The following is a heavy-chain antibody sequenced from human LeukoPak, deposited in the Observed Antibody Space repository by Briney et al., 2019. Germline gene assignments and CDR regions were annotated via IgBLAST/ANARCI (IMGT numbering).Heavy chain of an antibody. V-gene: IGHV4-34*01. D-gene: IGHD6-19*01. CDR2: INHSGST. CDR1: GGSFSGYY. CDR3: ARGRSGWSY. Sequence: SETLSLTCAVYGGSFSGYYWSWIRQPPGKGLEWIGEINHSGSTNYNPSLKSRVTISVDTSKNQFSLKLSSVTAADTAVYYCARGRSGWSYWGQGTPVTVSS. J-gene: IGHJ4*02.